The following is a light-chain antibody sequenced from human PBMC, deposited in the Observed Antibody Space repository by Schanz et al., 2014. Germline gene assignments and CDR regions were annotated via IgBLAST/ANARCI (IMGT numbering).Light chain of an antibody. V-gene: IGLV1-44*01. CDR2: SNN. CDR1: SSNIGSNT. CDR3: AAWDDSLSGVV. Sequence: QSVLTQPPSASGTPGQRVTISCSGSSSNIGSNTVNWYQQLPGTAPKLLIYSNNQRPSGVPDRFSASKSGTSASLAISGLRSEDEADYYCAAWDDSLSGVVFGGGTKLTVL. J-gene: IGLJ2*01.